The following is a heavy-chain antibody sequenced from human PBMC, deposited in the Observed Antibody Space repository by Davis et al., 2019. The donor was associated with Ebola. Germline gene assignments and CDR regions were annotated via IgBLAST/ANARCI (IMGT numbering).Heavy chain of an antibody. J-gene: IGHJ4*02. CDR2: ISAGGSPT. D-gene: IGHD6-19*01. CDR3: AKVGSSGWYDPDY. V-gene: IGHV3-23*01. CDR1: GFTFSSYS. Sequence: PGGSLRLSCAASGFTFSSYSMSWVRQAPGKGLEWVSVISAGGSPTVYTDSVKGRFTISRDNSKNTLYLQMNSLRAEDTAVYYCAKVGSSGWYDPDYWGQGTLVTVSS.